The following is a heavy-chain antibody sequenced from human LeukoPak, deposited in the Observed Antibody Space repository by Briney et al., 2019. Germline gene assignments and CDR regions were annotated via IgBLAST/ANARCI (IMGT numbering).Heavy chain of an antibody. V-gene: IGHV3-11*01. CDR2: IRSSGNTK. J-gene: IGHJ4*02. CDR1: GFSFSDYY. D-gene: IGHD4-23*01. CDR3: ASELRWQPQ. Sequence: GGSLRLSCAASGFSFSDYYMSWVRQAPGKGLEWVSYIRSSGNTKYYADSVKGRFSISRDDAKNSLYLQMNSLRAEDTAVYYCASELRWQPQWGQGTLVTVSS.